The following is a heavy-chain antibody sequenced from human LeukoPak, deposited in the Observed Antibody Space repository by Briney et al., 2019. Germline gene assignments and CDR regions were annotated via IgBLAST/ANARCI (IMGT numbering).Heavy chain of an antibody. Sequence: ASVKVSCKASGYSFTSYYIHWVRQAPGQGLEWMAIINPSGGRTTYAQNFQGRVTMTGDTSTSTVYMELSSLRFEDTAVYYCARAGDTQLWYTIDYWGQGTLLTVSS. V-gene: IGHV1-46*01. CDR3: ARAGDTQLWYTIDY. CDR1: GYSFTSYY. J-gene: IGHJ4*02. D-gene: IGHD5-18*01. CDR2: INPSGGRT.